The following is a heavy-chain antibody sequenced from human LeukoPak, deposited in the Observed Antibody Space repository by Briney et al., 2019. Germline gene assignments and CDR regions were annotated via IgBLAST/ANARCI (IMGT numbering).Heavy chain of an antibody. J-gene: IGHJ4*02. CDR2: ISYDGSNK. CDR3: AFHYDFWSGYLTPYYFDY. Sequence: GGSLRLSCAASGFTVSSNYMSWVRQAPGKGLEWVAVISYDGSNKYYADSVKGRFTISRDNSKNTLYLQMNSLRAEDTAVYYCAFHYDFWSGYLTPYYFDYWGQGTLVTVSS. D-gene: IGHD3-3*01. V-gene: IGHV3-30*03. CDR1: GFTVSSNY.